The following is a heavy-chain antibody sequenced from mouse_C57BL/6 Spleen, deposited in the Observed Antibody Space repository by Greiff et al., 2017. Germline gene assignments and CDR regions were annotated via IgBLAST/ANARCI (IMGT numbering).Heavy chain of an antibody. CDR3: TITTVALRAMGD. J-gene: IGHJ4*01. Sequence: VQLQQSGAELVRPGASVKLSCTASGFNIKDDYMHWVKQRPEPGLEWIGWIDPENGDTEYASKFQGKATITADTSSNTAYLQLSSLTSEDTAVYYCTITTVALRAMGDWGQGTSVTVSS. D-gene: IGHD1-1*01. V-gene: IGHV14-4*01. CDR2: IDPENGDT. CDR1: GFNIKDDY.